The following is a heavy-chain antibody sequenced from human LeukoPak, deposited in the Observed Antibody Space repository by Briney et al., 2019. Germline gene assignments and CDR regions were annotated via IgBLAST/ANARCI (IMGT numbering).Heavy chain of an antibody. Sequence: PGGSLRLSCAASGFTFSSYSMNWVRQAPGKGLEWVSYTSSSSSTIYYADSVKGRFTISRDNAKNSLYLQMNSLRAEDTAVYYCAKEGAASSGWYGDAFDIWGQGTMVTVSS. CDR1: GFTFSSYS. V-gene: IGHV3-48*01. CDR2: TSSSSSTI. J-gene: IGHJ3*02. CDR3: AKEGAASSGWYGDAFDI. D-gene: IGHD6-19*01.